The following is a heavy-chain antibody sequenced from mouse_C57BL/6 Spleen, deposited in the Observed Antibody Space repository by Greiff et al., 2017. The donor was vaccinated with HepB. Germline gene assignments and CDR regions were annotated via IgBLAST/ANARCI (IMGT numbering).Heavy chain of an antibody. CDR3: ARGGGYFDY. Sequence: EVKLMESGPGLVKPSQSLSLTCSVTGYSITSGYYWNWIRQFPGNKLEWMGYISYDGSTNYNPSFKNQISITRDASKNPLFLKLNSVTTEDTATYYYARGGGYFDYWGQGTTLTVSS. CDR1: GYSITSGYY. CDR2: ISYDGST. J-gene: IGHJ2*01. V-gene: IGHV3-6*01.